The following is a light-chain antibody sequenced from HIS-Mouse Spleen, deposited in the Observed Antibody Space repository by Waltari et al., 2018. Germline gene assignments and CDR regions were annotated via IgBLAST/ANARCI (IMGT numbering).Light chain of an antibody. Sequence: QSALTQPASVSGSPGQSITIPCTGTSSDVGSDNLVSWYQQHPGKAPKRMIYEGSKPPSGVSNRFSGSKSGNTASLTISGLQAEDEADYYCCSYAGSSTWVFGGGTKLTVL. CDR1: SSDVGSDNL. CDR2: EGS. J-gene: IGLJ3*02. V-gene: IGLV2-23*01. CDR3: CSYAGSSTWV.